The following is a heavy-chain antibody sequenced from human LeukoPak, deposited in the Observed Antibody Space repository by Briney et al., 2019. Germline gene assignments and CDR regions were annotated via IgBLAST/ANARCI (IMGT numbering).Heavy chain of an antibody. D-gene: IGHD2-15*01. Sequence: ASAKVSCKSSGYTFTTYAISWVRQAPGQGLEWMGCINAKHGSRKYVQKFQGRLTMTTDTSTDTTYMELRSLASDDTAVYYCARGIYCSAGRCSFHFDYWGQGTLVTVSS. CDR2: INAKHGSR. V-gene: IGHV1-18*01. CDR1: GYTFTTYA. J-gene: IGHJ4*02. CDR3: ARGIYCSAGRCSFHFDY.